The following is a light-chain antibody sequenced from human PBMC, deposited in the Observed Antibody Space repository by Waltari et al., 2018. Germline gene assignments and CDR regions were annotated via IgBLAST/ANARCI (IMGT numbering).Light chain of an antibody. CDR1: SSNIWAGYE. J-gene: IGLJ3*02. Sequence: QSVLTQPPSVPGAPGQRVTIPWPGSSSNIWAGYELTCSQQLPGTAPKLLIYLNNTRPSGVPDRFSVSKSGTSASLAITGLQAEDEADYYCQSYDSSLSASVFGGGTKLTVL. CDR3: QSYDSSLSASV. CDR2: LNN. V-gene: IGLV1-40*01.